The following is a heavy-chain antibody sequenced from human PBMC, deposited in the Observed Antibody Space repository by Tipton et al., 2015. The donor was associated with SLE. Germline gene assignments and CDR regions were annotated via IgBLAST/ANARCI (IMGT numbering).Heavy chain of an antibody. V-gene: IGHV3-7*01. CDR3: ARADRLWFTR. J-gene: IGHJ4*02. D-gene: IGHD3/OR15-3a*01. CDR1: GLTFSVFW. Sequence: SLRLSCAASGLTFSVFWMSWVRQAPGKGLEWVANIKQDGSERYYVDSVKGRFTISRDNAKNSLYLQMNSLRAEDTAVYYCARADRLWFTRWGQGTLVTVSS. CDR2: IKQDGSER.